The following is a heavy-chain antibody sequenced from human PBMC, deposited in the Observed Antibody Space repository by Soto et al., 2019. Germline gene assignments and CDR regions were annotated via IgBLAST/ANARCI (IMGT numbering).Heavy chain of an antibody. D-gene: IGHD3-10*01. CDR3: ARERKLWFGELSVGGPSYYYYYGMDV. CDR1: CGSFSGYY. J-gene: IGHJ6*02. Sequence: SETLSLTCAVYCGSFSGYYWSWIRQPPGKGLEWIGEINHSGSTNYNPSLKSRVTISVDTSKNQFSLKLSSVTAADTAVYYCARERKLWFGELSVGGPSYYYYYGMDVWGQGTTVTVSS. V-gene: IGHV4-34*01. CDR2: INHSGST.